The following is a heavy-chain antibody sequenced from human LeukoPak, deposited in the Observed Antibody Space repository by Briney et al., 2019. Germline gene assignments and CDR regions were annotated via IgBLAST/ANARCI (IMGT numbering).Heavy chain of an antibody. Sequence: GGSLRLSCAASGFTFSTYAMSWVRQAPGKGLEWVSSISGSGSLTYYAGSVKGRFTISRDNSKNTLYLQMNSLRVEDTAVYYCAKDRPNYYDSSGHYYRRDGDYWGQGTLVTVSS. CDR2: ISGSGSLT. CDR3: AKDRPNYYDSSGHYYRRDGDY. J-gene: IGHJ4*02. D-gene: IGHD3-22*01. V-gene: IGHV3-23*01. CDR1: GFTFSTYA.